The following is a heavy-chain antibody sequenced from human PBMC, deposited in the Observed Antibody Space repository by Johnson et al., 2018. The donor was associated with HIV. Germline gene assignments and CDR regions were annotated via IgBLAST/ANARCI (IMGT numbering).Heavy chain of an antibody. J-gene: IGHJ3*02. CDR3: AKDLYSSSWTNDAFEI. V-gene: IGHV3-33*06. Sequence: QVQVVESGGGVVQPGRSLRVSCAASGFTFSSYGMHWVRQAPGKGLAWVAVIWYDGSNRYYADSVKGRFTISRDNSKNTLYLQRNRLRAEDPAVYYCAKDLYSSSWTNDAFEIWGQGTMVTVSS. D-gene: IGHD6-13*01. CDR2: IWYDGSNR. CDR1: GFTFSSYG.